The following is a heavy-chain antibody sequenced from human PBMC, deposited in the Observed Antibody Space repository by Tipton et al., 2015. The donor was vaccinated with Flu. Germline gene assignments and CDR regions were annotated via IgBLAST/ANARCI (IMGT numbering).Heavy chain of an antibody. D-gene: IGHD3-10*01. V-gene: IGHV4-4*07. J-gene: IGHJ4*02. Sequence: TLSLTCTVSGGSISSYYWSWFRQPAGKGLEWSGRMHASGVTNYNPTFKSRVSMSVVTSMDQFSLKLTSVTTADTALYYCSRDPYNASGSLYDGGDYFDFWGRGTLVSVSS. CDR1: GGSISSYY. CDR2: MHASGVT. CDR3: SRDPYNASGSLYDGGDYFDF.